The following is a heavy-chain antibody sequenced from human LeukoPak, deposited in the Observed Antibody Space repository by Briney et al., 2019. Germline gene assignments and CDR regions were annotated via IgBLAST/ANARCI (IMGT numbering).Heavy chain of an antibody. Sequence: ASVTVSCKASGYTFTRYDINLVRQATGQGLEWMGWMNPNSGNTGYAQKFQGRVTMTRNTSISTAYMELSSLRSEDTAVYYCARDRTYDFWSGYYPGENWFDPWGQGTLVTVSS. CDR3: ARDRTYDFWSGYYPGENWFDP. V-gene: IGHV1-8*01. J-gene: IGHJ5*02. D-gene: IGHD3-3*01. CDR2: MNPNSGNT. CDR1: GYTFTRYD.